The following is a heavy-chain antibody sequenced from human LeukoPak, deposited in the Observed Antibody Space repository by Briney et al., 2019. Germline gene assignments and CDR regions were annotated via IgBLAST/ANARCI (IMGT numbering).Heavy chain of an antibody. V-gene: IGHV1-46*03. D-gene: IGHD3-22*01. CDR3: ARATMIVVAPDY. CDR1: GYTFTSYY. Sequence: ASVKVSCKASGYTFTSYYMHWVRQAPGQGLEWMEIINPSGGSTSYAQKFQGRVTMTRDTSTSTVYMELSSLRSEDTAVYYCARATMIVVAPDYWGQGTLVTVSS. J-gene: IGHJ4*02. CDR2: INPSGGST.